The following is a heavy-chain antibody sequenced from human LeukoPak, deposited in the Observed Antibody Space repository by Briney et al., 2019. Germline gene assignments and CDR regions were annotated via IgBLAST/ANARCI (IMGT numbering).Heavy chain of an antibody. J-gene: IGHJ4*02. CDR2: ISASGANT. CDR3: AKDLGLWSGYYTFDY. CDR1: GFTFSSYA. V-gene: IGHV3-23*01. Sequence: GRSLRLSCAASGFTFSSYAMSWVRQAPGKGLGWVSAISASGANTNYADSVKGRFTISRDNSKNTLYLQMTSLRAEDTAVYYCAKDLGLWSGYYTFDYWGQGTLVTVSS. D-gene: IGHD3-3*01.